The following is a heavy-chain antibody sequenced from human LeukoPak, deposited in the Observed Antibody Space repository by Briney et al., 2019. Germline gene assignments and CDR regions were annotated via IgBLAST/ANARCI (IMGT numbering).Heavy chain of an antibody. Sequence: GGSLRLSCVGSGFTFSSCTMRWVRQAPGKGLDWVSTINGNGDKTYYADSVKGRFAISRDNSKNTIFLQMDSLRAEDSALYYCTIDSYGANAYWGQGTLVTVSS. J-gene: IGHJ4*02. CDR3: TIDSYGANAY. CDR1: GFTFSSCT. D-gene: IGHD4-17*01. CDR2: INGNGDKT. V-gene: IGHV3-23*01.